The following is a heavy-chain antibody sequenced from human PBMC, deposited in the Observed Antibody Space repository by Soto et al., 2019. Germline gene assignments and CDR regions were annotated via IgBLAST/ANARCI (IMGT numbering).Heavy chain of an antibody. V-gene: IGHV4-59*01. J-gene: IGHJ4*02. D-gene: IGHD2-15*01. Sequence: PSETLSLTCTVSGGSISSYYWSWIRQPPGKGLEWIGYIYYSGSTNYNPSLKSRVTISVDTSKNQFSLKLSSVTAADTAVYYCARDRRMNFDYWGQGTLVTVSS. CDR3: ARDRRMNFDY. CDR1: GGSISSYY. CDR2: IYYSGST.